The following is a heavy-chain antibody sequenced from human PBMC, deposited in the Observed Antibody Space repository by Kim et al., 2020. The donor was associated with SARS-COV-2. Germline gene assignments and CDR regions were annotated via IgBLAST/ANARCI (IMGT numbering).Heavy chain of an antibody. J-gene: IGHJ4*02. D-gene: IGHD3-22*01. V-gene: IGHV3-23*01. CDR3: ARCGIVVVICY. Sequence: GGSLRLSCAASGFTFSSYAMSWVRQAPGKGLEWVSAISGSGGSTYYADSVKGRFTISRDNSKNTLYLQMNSLRAEDTAVYYCARCGIVVVICYWGQGTLVTVSS. CDR1: GFTFSSYA. CDR2: ISGSGGST.